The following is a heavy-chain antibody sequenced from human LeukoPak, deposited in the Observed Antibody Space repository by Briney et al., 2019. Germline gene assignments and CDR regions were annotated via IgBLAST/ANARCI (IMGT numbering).Heavy chain of an antibody. CDR1: GYTFTSYD. CDR3: ARGRRLVGVLRLRSSEYYYFDY. D-gene: IGHD6-13*01. CDR2: MNPNSGNT. J-gene: IGHJ4*02. V-gene: IGHV1-8*01. Sequence: ASVKVSWKASGYTFTSYDINWVRHATGQGLEWMGWMNPNSGNTGYAQKFQGRVTMTRNTSISTAYMELSSLRSEDTAVYYCARGRRLVGVLRLRSSEYYYFDYWGQGTLVTVSS.